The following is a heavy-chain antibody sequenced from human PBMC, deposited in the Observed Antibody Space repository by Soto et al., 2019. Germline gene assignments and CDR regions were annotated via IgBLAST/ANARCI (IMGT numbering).Heavy chain of an antibody. CDR2: IYYSGST. CDR1: GGSISSSSYY. D-gene: IGHD5-12*01. CDR3: ARQGGTNSGYDWGLRYYFDY. J-gene: IGHJ4*02. Sequence: PSETLSLTCTVSGGSISSSSYYWGWIRQPPGKGLEWIGSIYYSGSTYYNPSLKSRVTISVDTSKNQFSLKLSSVTAADTAVYYFARQGGTNSGYDWGLRYYFDYWGQGTLVTVSS. V-gene: IGHV4-39*01.